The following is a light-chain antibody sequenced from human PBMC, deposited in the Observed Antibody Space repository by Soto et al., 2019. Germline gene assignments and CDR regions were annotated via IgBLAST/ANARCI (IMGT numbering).Light chain of an antibody. CDR3: FSHRRGDSHV. Sequence: QSVLTQPASVCGSPGQSITISCTGTSRDVGGYNYVSWYQQYPGKAPKLMIYGVTNRPSGVSNRFSGSKTGNTASLTISGLQAEDEAYYYCFSHRRGDSHVFGTGTKVTVL. J-gene: IGLJ1*01. CDR2: GVT. CDR1: SRDVGGYNY. V-gene: IGLV2-14*01.